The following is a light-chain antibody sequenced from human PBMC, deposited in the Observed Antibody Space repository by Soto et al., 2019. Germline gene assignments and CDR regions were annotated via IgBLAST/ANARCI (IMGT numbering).Light chain of an antibody. Sequence: EIVMTQSPATLSASPGERVTLSCRASQSVSSNLAWYQQKPGQAPRLLIYGASTRATGIPARFSGSGSETVFTLTISSLQSEDFAVYFCLHSNSWPRRMFTFGQGTKLEI. CDR1: QSVSSN. CDR2: GAS. J-gene: IGKJ2*01. CDR3: LHSNSWPRRMFT. V-gene: IGKV3-15*01.